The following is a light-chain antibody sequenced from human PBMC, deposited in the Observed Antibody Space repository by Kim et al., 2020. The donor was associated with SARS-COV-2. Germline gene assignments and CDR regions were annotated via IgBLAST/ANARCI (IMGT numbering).Light chain of an antibody. CDR2: DAS. Sequence: LSPGESATLSCRASQSVSNYLAWYQQKPGQAPRLRIYDASNRATGIPARFSGSGSGTDFTLTITSLEPEDFAVYYSQQRSDWPLTFGGGTKVDIK. CDR1: QSVSNY. J-gene: IGKJ4*01. CDR3: QQRSDWPLT. V-gene: IGKV3-11*01.